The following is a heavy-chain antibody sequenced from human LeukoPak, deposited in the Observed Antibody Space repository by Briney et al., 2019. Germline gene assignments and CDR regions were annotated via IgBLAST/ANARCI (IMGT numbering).Heavy chain of an antibody. CDR1: GYTFTSYA. D-gene: IGHD5-24*01. V-gene: IGHV1-3*01. CDR3: ARDLMATMPFDY. Sequence: ASVKVSCKASGYTFTSYAMHWVRQAPGQRLEWMGWINAGNGNTKYSQKFQGRVTMTRDTSTSTVYMELSSLRSEDTAVYYCARDLMATMPFDYWGQGTLVTVSS. J-gene: IGHJ4*02. CDR2: INAGNGNT.